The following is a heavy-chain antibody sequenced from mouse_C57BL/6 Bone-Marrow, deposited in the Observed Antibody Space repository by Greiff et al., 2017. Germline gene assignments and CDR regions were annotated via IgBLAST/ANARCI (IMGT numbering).Heavy chain of an antibody. J-gene: IGHJ4*01. Sequence: QVQLQQSGAELVRPGASVKLSCKASGYTFTDYYINWVKQRPGQGLEWIARIYPGSGNTYYNEKFKGKATLTAEKSSSTAYMQLSSLTSEDSAVYFCARKGAMDYGGQGTSGTVSS. V-gene: IGHV1-76*01. CDR2: IYPGSGNT. CDR3: ARKGAMDY. CDR1: GYTFTDYY.